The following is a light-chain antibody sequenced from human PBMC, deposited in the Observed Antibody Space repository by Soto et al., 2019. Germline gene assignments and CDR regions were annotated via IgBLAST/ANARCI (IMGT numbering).Light chain of an antibody. Sequence: QSVLTQPPSVSAAPGQKVTISCSGSSSNIGNNYVSWYQQLPGTASKVLIYDXVXRPXXXPXRFTXXXXXXXAXXXXTXXXTGDEANYYCGTWDSSLSGIVFGGGTQLTVL. J-gene: IGLJ7*01. CDR3: GTWDSSLSGIV. V-gene: IGLV1-51*01. CDR1: SSNIGNNY. CDR2: DXV.